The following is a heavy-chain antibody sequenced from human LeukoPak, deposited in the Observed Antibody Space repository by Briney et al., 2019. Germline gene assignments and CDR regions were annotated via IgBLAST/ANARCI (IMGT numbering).Heavy chain of an antibody. CDR3: ARDLTHCSSTSCSYGEFDY. D-gene: IGHD2-2*01. J-gene: IGHJ4*02. V-gene: IGHV3-20*04. CDR2: INWNVGGT. Sequence: GGSLRLSCAASGFTFDDYGMSWVRQAPGRGLEWVSGINWNVGGTGYADSVKGRFTISRDNAKNSLYLQMNSLRAEDTALYYCARDLTHCSSTSCSYGEFDYWGQGTLVTVSS. CDR1: GFTFDDYG.